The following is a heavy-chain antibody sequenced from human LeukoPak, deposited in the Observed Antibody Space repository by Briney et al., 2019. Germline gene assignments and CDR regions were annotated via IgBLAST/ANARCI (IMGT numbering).Heavy chain of an antibody. CDR2: IYYSGST. V-gene: IGHV4-39*01. CDR1: GGSISSSSYY. CDR3: ARNLINPKNWFDP. J-gene: IGHJ5*02. Sequence: SETLSLTCTVSGGSISSSSYYWGWIRQPPGKGLEWIGSIYYSGSTYYNPSLKSRVTISVDTSKNQFSLKLSSVTAADTAVYYCARNLINPKNWFDPWGQGTLVTVSS.